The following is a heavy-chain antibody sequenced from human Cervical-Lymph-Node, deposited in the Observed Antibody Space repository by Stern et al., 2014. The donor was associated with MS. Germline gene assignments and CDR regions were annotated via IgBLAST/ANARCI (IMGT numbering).Heavy chain of an antibody. CDR2: INPNTNDA. D-gene: IGHD1-14*01. V-gene: IGHV1-2*02. Sequence: VQLGESGAEVKKPGASVKVSCKASGYTLTDSYMNWVRQAPGQGPEWMGWINPNTNDAQYPQTFQGRVTKTRDTSINTAYMELSSQTSADTAVYYCARGRTNCFDPWGQGTLVTVSS. CDR3: ARGRTNCFDP. J-gene: IGHJ5*02. CDR1: GYTLTDSY.